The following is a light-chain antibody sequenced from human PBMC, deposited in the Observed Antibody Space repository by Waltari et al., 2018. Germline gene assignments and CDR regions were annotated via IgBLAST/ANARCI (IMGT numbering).Light chain of an antibody. CDR3: NSYTSSSTLV. Sequence: QSALTQPASVSGSPGQSITISCTGTSSDVGGYNYVSWYQQHPGKAPKLMIYAVTNRPSGVSKRLSGSKSGNPASLTISGLQAEDEADYFCNSYTSSSTLVFGGGTKLTVL. V-gene: IGLV2-14*03. J-gene: IGLJ2*01. CDR1: SSDVGGYNY. CDR2: AVT.